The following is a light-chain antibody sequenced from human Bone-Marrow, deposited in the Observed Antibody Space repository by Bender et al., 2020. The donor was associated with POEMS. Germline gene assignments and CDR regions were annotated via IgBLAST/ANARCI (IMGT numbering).Light chain of an antibody. CDR1: SSNIATDYV. J-gene: IGLJ3*02. V-gene: IGLV1-40*01. CDR2: ENH. Sequence: QSVLTQPPSVSAAPGQKVSISCSGSSSNIATDYVSWYQQLPGTAPKLLIYENHKRPSGVPDRFSGSKSGTSASLAITGLQAEDEGDYYCQSYDNSLGGWVFGGGTKLTVL. CDR3: QSYDNSLGGWV.